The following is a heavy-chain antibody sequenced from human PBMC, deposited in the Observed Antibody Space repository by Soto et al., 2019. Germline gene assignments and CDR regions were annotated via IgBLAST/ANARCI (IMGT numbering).Heavy chain of an antibody. D-gene: IGHD3-10*01. Sequence: GGSLRLSCAASGFTFSSYGMHWVRQAPGKGLDWVAVISYDGSNKYYADSVKGRFTISRDNSKNTLYLQMNSLRAEDTAVYYCAKDRTVLWFGELFHDAFSIWGQGTMVTVSS. CDR3: AKDRTVLWFGELFHDAFSI. CDR1: GFTFSSYG. J-gene: IGHJ3*02. CDR2: ISYDGSNK. V-gene: IGHV3-30*18.